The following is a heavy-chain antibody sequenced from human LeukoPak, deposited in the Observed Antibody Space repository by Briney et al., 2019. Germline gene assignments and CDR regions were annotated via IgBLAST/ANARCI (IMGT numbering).Heavy chain of an antibody. CDR1: GGSFSSGGYY. D-gene: IGHD3-22*01. V-gene: IGHV4-31*03. CDR2: IYYSGST. CDR3: ASAKGSGYQRIDY. J-gene: IGHJ4*02. Sequence: SETLSLTCTVSGGSFSSGGYYWSWIRQHPGKGLEWIGYIYYSGSTYYNPSLKSRVTISVDTSKNQFSLKLSSVTAADTAVYYCASAKGSGYQRIDYWGQGTLVTVSS.